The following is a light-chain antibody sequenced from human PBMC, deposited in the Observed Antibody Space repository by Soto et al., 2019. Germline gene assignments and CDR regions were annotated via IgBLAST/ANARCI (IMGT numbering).Light chain of an antibody. Sequence: EIVLTQSPATLSLSPGERATLSCRASQSVSSYLAWYQQKPGQAPRLLIYDASNRATGIPARFSGSGSGTDFTLTISSLEPEDFAVYYCQQFSSSPLTFGGGPKA. CDR1: QSVSSY. CDR3: QQFSSSPLT. J-gene: IGKJ4*01. CDR2: DAS. V-gene: IGKV3-11*01.